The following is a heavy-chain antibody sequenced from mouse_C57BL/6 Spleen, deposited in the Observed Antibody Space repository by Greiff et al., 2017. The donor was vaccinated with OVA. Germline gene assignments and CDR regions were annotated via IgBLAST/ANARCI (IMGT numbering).Heavy chain of an antibody. J-gene: IGHJ1*03. CDR3: AREDYYGSRYFDV. CDR2: IYPGDGDT. Sequence: QVQLKESGPELVKPGASVKISCKASGYAFSSSWMNWVKQRPGKGLEWIGRIYPGDGDTNYHGKFKSKATLTVDKSSSTAYMQLSSLTSEDSAVYYCAREDYYGSRYFDVWGTGTTVTVSS. CDR1: GYAFSSSW. V-gene: IGHV1-82*01. D-gene: IGHD1-1*01.